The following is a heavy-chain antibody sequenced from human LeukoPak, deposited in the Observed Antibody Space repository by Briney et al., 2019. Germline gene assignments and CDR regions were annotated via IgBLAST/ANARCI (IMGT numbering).Heavy chain of an antibody. Sequence: PSETLSLTCDVSGVSINTCCYYWTWIRQPPGKGLEWIGYKYYSGSTRYNSSLRSRLTISLDSSKNQFSLRLTSVTAADTAVYYCARGRSYGFDYDSWGPGTLVIVSS. V-gene: IGHV4-61*01. J-gene: IGHJ4*02. CDR3: ARGRSYGFDYDS. D-gene: IGHD5-18*01. CDR1: GVSINTCCYY. CDR2: KYYSGST.